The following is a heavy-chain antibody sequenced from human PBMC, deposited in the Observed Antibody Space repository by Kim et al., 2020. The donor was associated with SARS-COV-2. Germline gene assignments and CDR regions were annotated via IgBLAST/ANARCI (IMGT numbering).Heavy chain of an antibody. V-gene: IGHV4-59*01. Sequence: KYNPSLKSHATISLDTSKNQFSLKLNSVTTADTAVYYCARADAHAEYFQQCGQGTLVTVSS. J-gene: IGHJ1*01. CDR3: ARADAHAEYFQQ.